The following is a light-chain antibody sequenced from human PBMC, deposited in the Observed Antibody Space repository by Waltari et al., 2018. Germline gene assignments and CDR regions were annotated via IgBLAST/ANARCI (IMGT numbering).Light chain of an antibody. CDR3: RVYAVSNNLV. CDR1: SSDGGAYDY. V-gene: IGLV2-8*01. CDR2: EAS. J-gene: IGLJ2*01. Sequence: QSALTQPPSASGSPGQSVTISCTGTSSDGGAYDYVSWYKHHPGKAPKLLISEASKRASGVPDRFSGSRSGKTASVTGAGLQAEDEAHYYCRVYAVSNNLVFGGGTKLTVL.